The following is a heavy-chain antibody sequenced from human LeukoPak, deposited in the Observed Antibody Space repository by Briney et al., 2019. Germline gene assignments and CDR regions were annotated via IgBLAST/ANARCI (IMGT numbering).Heavy chain of an antibody. J-gene: IGHJ4*02. D-gene: IGHD3-3*01. CDR1: GGSISSYY. V-gene: IGHV4-59*01. Sequence: SETLSLTCAVSGGSISSYYWSWIRQPPGKGLEWIGYIYYSGSPTNYNPSLKSRVTVSVDTSKNQFSLKLNSVTAADTAVYYCARGGWSLDYWGQGTLVAVSS. CDR2: IYYSGSPT. CDR3: ARGGWSLDY.